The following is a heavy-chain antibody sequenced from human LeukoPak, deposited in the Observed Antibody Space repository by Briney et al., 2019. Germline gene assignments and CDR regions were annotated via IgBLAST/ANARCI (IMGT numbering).Heavy chain of an antibody. Sequence: GGSLRLSCAASGFTFSSYSMNWVRQAPGKGLEWVSSISSSSSYIYYADSVKGRFTISRDNAKNSLYLQMNSLRAEDTAVYYCARESSSPGCFDYWGKGTLVTVSS. J-gene: IGHJ4*02. V-gene: IGHV3-21*01. CDR2: ISSSSSYI. CDR1: GFTFSSYS. CDR3: ARESSSPGCFDY. D-gene: IGHD6-6*01.